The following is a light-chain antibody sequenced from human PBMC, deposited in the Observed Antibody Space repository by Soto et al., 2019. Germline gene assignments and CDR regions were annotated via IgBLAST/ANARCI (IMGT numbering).Light chain of an antibody. CDR2: KAS. J-gene: IGKJ1*01. V-gene: IGKV1-5*03. Sequence: DIQMTQSASTLSGSLGDRVTITWGASQTISSWLAWYQQKTGKAPTILIYKASTLKSGVPSRFSGSGSGTEFNLTISSLQTDDFATYYCQHYNSYSEAFGQGTKVDIK. CDR3: QHYNSYSEA. CDR1: QTISSW.